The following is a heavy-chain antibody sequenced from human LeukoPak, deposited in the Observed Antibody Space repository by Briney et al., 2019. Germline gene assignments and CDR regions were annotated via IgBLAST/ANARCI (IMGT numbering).Heavy chain of an antibody. CDR1: GFTFSSYW. V-gene: IGHV3-74*03. Sequence: PGGSLRLFCAASGFTFSSYWMHWVRQAPGKGLVWVSRIYSDGSSYTAASVKGRFTISRDNAKDTLYLQMNSLRVEDTAVYYCARGGGIYGLWDYWGQGTLVTVSS. CDR2: IYSDGSSY. CDR3: ARGGGIYGLWDY. J-gene: IGHJ4*02. D-gene: IGHD3-16*01.